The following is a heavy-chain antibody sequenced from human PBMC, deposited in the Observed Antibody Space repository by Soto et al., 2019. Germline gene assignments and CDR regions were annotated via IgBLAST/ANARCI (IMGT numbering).Heavy chain of an antibody. CDR2: IYNSGST. D-gene: IGHD6-13*01. CDR1: GGSISSGGYS. V-gene: IGHV4-30-2*01. Sequence: PSETLSLTCAGSGGSISSGGYSWSWIRQPPGKGLEWIGYIYNSGSTYYNPSLKSRVTISVDRSKNQFSLKLSSVTAADSAVYYCARVMGAADLFGPWGQGTLVTVSS. J-gene: IGHJ5*02. CDR3: ARVMGAADLFGP.